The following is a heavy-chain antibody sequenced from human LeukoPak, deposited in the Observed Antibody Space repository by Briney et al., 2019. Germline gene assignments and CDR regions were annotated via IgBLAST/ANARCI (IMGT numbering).Heavy chain of an antibody. D-gene: IGHD1-26*01. V-gene: IGHV4-59*08. J-gene: IGHJ4*02. Sequence: SETLSLTCTVSGDSISSFYWSWIRQPPGKELEWIGFMYSYGSTNYNPSLKSRVTISLDTSKNQFSLRVNSVTAADTAVYYCARKVGMSFDYWGQGSLVTVSS. CDR1: GDSISSFY. CDR3: ARKVGMSFDY. CDR2: MYSYGST.